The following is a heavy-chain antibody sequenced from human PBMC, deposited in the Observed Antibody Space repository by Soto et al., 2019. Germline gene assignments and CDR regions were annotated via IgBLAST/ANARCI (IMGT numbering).Heavy chain of an antibody. D-gene: IGHD3-3*01. J-gene: IGHJ5*02. CDR2: IYYSGST. CDR1: GGSISSSSYY. V-gene: IGHV4-39*02. Sequence: QLQLQESGPGLVKPSETLSLTCTVSGGSISSSSYYWGWIRQPPGKGLEWIGSIYYSGSTYYNPSLKSRVTISVDTSKNQFSLKLSSVTAADTAVYYCARELRFLEWDNWFDPWGQGTLVTVSS. CDR3: ARELRFLEWDNWFDP.